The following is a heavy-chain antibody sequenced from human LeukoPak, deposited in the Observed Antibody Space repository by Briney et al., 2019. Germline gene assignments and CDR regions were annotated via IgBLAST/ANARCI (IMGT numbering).Heavy chain of an antibody. CDR1: GFAFSSYW. CDR2: IDGDGTTT. Sequence: PGRSLRLSCATSGFAFSSYWMLWVRQAAGKGLEGVSRIDGDGTTTTYADSVKGRFTISRDNEKNILYLHMNSLRVEDTATYYCARSQFDYWGQGILVTVSS. CDR3: ARSQFDY. J-gene: IGHJ4*02. V-gene: IGHV3-74*03.